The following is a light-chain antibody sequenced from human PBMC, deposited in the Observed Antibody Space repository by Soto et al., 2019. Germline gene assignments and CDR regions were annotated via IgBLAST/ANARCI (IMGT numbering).Light chain of an antibody. CDR2: AAS. V-gene: IGKV1-39*01. CDR1: QSISSY. J-gene: IGKJ5*01. Sequence: IQMTHSPSSLSGSGGDRVTITCRASQSISSYLNWYQQKPGKAPKLLIYAASSLQSGVPSRFSGSGSATDSNLTISSPQPDDFATYYCQHSYSTPTTFGQGTRLEI. CDR3: QHSYSTPTT.